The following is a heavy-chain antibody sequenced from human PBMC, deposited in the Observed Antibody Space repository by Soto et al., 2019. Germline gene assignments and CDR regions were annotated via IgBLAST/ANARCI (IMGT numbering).Heavy chain of an antibody. CDR1: GGSIRNYY. CDR2: IYTSGTS. CDR3: ARLWFGKPPGYLDY. J-gene: IGHJ4*02. Sequence: QVQLQESGPGLVKPSETLSLTCSVSGGSIRNYYWNWIRQPAGKGLEWIGRIYTSGTSDYNPSLKSRVPMSADTSKNQLSLRLSSVTAADSAVYYCARLWFGKPPGYLDYWGQGIRVTISS. D-gene: IGHD3-10*01. V-gene: IGHV4-4*07.